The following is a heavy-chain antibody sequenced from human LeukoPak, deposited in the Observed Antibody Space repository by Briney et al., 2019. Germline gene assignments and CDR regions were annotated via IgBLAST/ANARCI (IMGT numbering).Heavy chain of an antibody. V-gene: IGHV1-46*01. Sequence: ASVTVSCKSSGYTFTCSYIHWVRQAPGQGHGWVGIINPSGGSTSYAQKFQGRVTMTRDMSTSTVYLELSSLRSEDTAVYYCAREGAAAGTGYYYMDVWGKGTTVTVSS. CDR3: AREGAAAGTGYYYMDV. D-gene: IGHD6-13*01. J-gene: IGHJ6*03. CDR1: GYTFTCSY. CDR2: INPSGGST.